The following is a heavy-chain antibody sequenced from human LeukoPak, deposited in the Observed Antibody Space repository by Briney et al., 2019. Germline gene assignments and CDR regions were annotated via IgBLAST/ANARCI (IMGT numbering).Heavy chain of an antibody. Sequence: PGSSLRLSCAASGFTFDDYAMHLVRQAPGKGLEWVSGNSWNSDSIGYADSVKGRFTISRDNAKNSLYVQMNSLRAEDTALYYCAKDSTLGGDYYYFGMDVWAQGTTVTVSS. CDR3: AKDSTLGGDYYYFGMDV. J-gene: IGHJ6*02. CDR2: NSWNSDSI. D-gene: IGHD1-26*01. CDR1: GFTFDDYA. V-gene: IGHV3-9*01.